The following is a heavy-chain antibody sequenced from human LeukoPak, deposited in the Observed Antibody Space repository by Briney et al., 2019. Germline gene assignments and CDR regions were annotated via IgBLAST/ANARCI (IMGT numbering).Heavy chain of an antibody. D-gene: IGHD7-27*01. CDR3: ARARDPQLGTLAWYYFDF. V-gene: IGHV4-39*07. CDR2: IYYSGST. Sequence: KPSETLSLTCTVSGGSISSSSYYWGWIRQPPGKGLEWIGSIYYSGSTYYNPSLKSRVTISVDTSKNQFSLKLSSVTAADTAVYYCARARDPQLGTLAWYYFDFWGQGTLVTVSS. J-gene: IGHJ4*02. CDR1: GGSISSSSYY.